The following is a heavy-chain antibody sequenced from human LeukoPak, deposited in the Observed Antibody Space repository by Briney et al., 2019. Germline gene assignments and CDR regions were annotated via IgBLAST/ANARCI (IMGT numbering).Heavy chain of an antibody. CDR2: IIPIFGTA. J-gene: IGHJ3*02. Sequence: SVKVSCKASGGTFSSYAISWVRQVPGQGLEWMGGIIPIFGTANYAQKFQGRVTITADESTSTAYMELSSLRSEDTAVYYCARGPYCSGGSCYSDAFDIWGQGTMVTVSS. D-gene: IGHD2-15*01. V-gene: IGHV1-69*13. CDR3: ARGPYCSGGSCYSDAFDI. CDR1: GGTFSSYA.